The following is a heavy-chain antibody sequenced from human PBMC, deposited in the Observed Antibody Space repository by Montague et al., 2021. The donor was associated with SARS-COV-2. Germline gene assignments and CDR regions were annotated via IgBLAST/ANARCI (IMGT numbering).Heavy chain of an antibody. D-gene: IGHD3-3*01. CDR3: ARPVPETIFGVVIHPGGMDV. CDR2: IYYSGST. CDR1: GGSISSYY. V-gene: IGHV4-59*08. J-gene: IGHJ6*02. Sequence: SETLSLTCTVSGGSISSYYWSWIRQPPGKGLEWIGYIYYSGSTNYNPSLKSRVTISVDTSKNQFSLKLSSVTAADTAVYYCARPVPETIFGVVIHPGGMDVWGQGTTVTVSS.